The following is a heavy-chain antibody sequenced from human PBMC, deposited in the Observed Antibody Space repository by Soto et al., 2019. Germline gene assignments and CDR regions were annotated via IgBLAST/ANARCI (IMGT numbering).Heavy chain of an antibody. CDR3: ARQPVAGTAFFDY. J-gene: IGHJ4*02. CDR2: ISANNGNT. CDR1: GYTFTSNG. V-gene: IGHV1-18*01. D-gene: IGHD6-19*01. Sequence: QVQLVQSGAEVKKPGASVKVSSKASGYTFTSNGISWVRQAPGQGLEWLGWISANNGNTNYAQKLQGRVTMTTDTYTSTDYMKLRSLRSDDTALYYCARQPVAGTAFFDYWGQGTLVSFS.